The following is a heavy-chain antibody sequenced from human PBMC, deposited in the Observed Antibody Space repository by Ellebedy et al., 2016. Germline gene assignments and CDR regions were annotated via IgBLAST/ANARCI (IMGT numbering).Heavy chain of an antibody. CDR1: GGSISSGGYY. Sequence: LRLXXTVSGGSISSGGYYWSWIRQHPGKGLEWIGYIYYSGSTYYNPSLKSRVTISVDTSKNQFSLKLSSVTAADTAVNYCARAPGPYYGGEYFQHWGQGTLVTVSS. CDR3: ARAPGPYYGGEYFQH. J-gene: IGHJ1*01. CDR2: IYYSGST. D-gene: IGHD4-23*01. V-gene: IGHV4-31*03.